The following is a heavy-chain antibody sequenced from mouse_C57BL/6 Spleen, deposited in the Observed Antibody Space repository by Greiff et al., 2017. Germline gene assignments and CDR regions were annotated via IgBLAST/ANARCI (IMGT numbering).Heavy chain of an antibody. V-gene: IGHV1-82*01. CDR3: ARSTSSDAWFAY. CDR1: GYAFSSSW. CDR2: IYPGDGDT. J-gene: IGHJ3*01. Sequence: VQRVESGAELVKPGASVKISCKASGYAFSSSWMNWVKQRPGKGLEWIGRIYPGDGDTNYNGKFKGKATLTADKSSSTAYMQLSSLTSEDSAVYFCARSTSSDAWFAYWGQGTLVTVSA. D-gene: IGHD3-2*02.